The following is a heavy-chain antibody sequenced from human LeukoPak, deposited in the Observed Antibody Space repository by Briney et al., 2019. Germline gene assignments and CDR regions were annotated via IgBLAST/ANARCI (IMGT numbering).Heavy chain of an antibody. CDR1: GGSLSIGGYY. D-gene: IGHD5-18*01. Sequence: SQSLSLPCTVSGGSLSIGGYYWSWIRQHPGKGLEWIGYIYYRGSNYYNPSLKSRVTISVDTSKNQFYLKLSSVAAADPAVYYCARVDKGYSYGYYFDYWGQGTLVTVSS. CDR3: ARVDKGYSYGYYFDY. V-gene: IGHV4-31*03. CDR2: IYYRGSN. J-gene: IGHJ4*02.